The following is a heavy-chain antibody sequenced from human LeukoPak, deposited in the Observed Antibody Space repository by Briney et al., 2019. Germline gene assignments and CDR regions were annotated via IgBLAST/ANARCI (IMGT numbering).Heavy chain of an antibody. Sequence: KSSETLSLTCTVSGGSISSSSYYWGWIRQPPGKGLEWIGSIYYSGSTYYNPSLKSRVTISVDTSKNQFSLKLSSVTAADTAVYYCARAPHGSSWYLWGQGTLVTVSS. CDR3: ARAPHGSSWYL. J-gene: IGHJ4*02. D-gene: IGHD6-13*01. V-gene: IGHV4-39*07. CDR1: GGSISSSSYY. CDR2: IYYSGST.